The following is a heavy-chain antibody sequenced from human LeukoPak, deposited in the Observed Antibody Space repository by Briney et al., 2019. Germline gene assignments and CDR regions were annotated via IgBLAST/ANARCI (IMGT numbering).Heavy chain of an antibody. CDR3: ARESYSMSWYYFDY. CDR2: IYYSGST. J-gene: IGHJ4*02. Sequence: SETLSLTCIVSGGSISGHYWSWIRQSPGKGLEWIGYIYYSGSTNYNPSLKSRVTISVDTSKNQFSLKLTSVTAADTAVYYCARESYSMSWYYFDYWGQGTLVTVSS. CDR1: GGSISGHY. V-gene: IGHV4-59*11. D-gene: IGHD1-26*01.